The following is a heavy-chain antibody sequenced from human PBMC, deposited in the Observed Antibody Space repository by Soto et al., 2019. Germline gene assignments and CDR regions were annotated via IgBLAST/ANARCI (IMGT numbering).Heavy chain of an antibody. CDR3: ANCDDILTAHSVKGMDV. CDR2: TSRGGSST. V-gene: IGHV3-23*01. Sequence: GGSLRLSCAASRFTFSSYAMTWVRQTPGKGLEWVSTTSRGGSSTYYPDSAKGRLTITRDDSKNTLYMQVNRLRAEDTAVYYCANCDDILTAHSVKGMDVRGQKPMVTVSS. CDR1: RFTFSSYA. J-gene: IGHJ6*02. D-gene: IGHD3-9*01.